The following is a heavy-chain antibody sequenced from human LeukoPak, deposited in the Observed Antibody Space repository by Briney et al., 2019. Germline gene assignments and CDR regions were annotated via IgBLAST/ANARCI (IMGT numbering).Heavy chain of an antibody. CDR3: AKETGGAVDY. J-gene: IGHJ4*02. CDR2: IRYDGSNK. D-gene: IGHD1-14*01. V-gene: IGHV3-30*02. CDR1: GFTFRSYG. Sequence: RGSLRLSCAAPGFTFRSYGTYSARPAPGERLEWVAFIRYDGSNKDYADSVKGRFTISRDNSKNSLYLQMNRLRAEDTAVYYCAKETGGAVDYWGQGTLVTVAS.